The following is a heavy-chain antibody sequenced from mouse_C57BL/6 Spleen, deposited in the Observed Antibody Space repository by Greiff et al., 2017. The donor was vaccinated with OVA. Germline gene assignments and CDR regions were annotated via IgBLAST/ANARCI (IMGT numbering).Heavy chain of an antibody. D-gene: IGHD1-1*01. V-gene: IGHV3-6*01. CDR3: ARRGITTVVARYFDV. Sequence: EVKLVESGPGLVKPSQSLSLTCSVTGYSITSGYYWNWIRQFPGNKLEWMGYISYDGSNNYNPSLKNRISITRDTSKNQFFLKLNSVTTEDTATYYCARRGITTVVARYFDVWGTGTTVTVSS. CDR1: GYSITSGYY. J-gene: IGHJ1*03. CDR2: ISYDGSN.